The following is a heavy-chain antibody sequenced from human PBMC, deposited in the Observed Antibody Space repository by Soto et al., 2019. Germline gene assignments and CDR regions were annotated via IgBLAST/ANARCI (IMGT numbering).Heavy chain of an antibody. CDR1: GNTFASHG. D-gene: IGHD3-10*01. CDR3: ARVDPRGVAVVRDY. J-gene: IGHJ4*02. Sequence: QVQLVQSGPEVKKPGASVKVSCKASGNTFASHGFSWVRQAPGQGLEWMGWSSGFNGQTNYALKFQGRVTLTTDTSTSTAYMALRGLESDDTAVYFCARVDPRGVAVVRDYWGQGTLVTVSS. V-gene: IGHV1-18*01. CDR2: SSGFNGQT.